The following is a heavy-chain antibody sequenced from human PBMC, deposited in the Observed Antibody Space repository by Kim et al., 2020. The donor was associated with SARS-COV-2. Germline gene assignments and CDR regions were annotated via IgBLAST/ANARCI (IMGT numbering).Heavy chain of an antibody. CDR2: IYYSGST. CDR3: ASRGVRVPRSFDY. Sequence: SETLSLTCTVSGGSISSSSYYWGWIRQPPGKGLEWIGSIYYSGSTYYNPSLKSRVTISVDTSKNQFSLKLSSVTAADTAVYYCASRGVRVPRSFDYWGQG. J-gene: IGHJ4*02. D-gene: IGHD2-8*01. V-gene: IGHV4-39*01. CDR1: GGSISSSSYY.